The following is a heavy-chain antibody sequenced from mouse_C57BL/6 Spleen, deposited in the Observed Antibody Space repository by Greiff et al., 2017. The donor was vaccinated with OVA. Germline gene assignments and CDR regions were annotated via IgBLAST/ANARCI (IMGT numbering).Heavy chain of an antibody. CDR3: ARVLTTVVATGDYAMDY. V-gene: IGHV1-53*01. J-gene: IGHJ4*01. D-gene: IGHD1-1*01. Sequence: QVQLQQPGTELVKPGASVKLSCKASGYTFTSYWMHWVKQRPGQGLEWIGNINPSNGGPNSHEKFKSKATLTVDKSSSTAYMQLISLTSEDSAVYYCARVLTTVVATGDYAMDYWGQGTSVTVSS. CDR2: INPSNGGP. CDR1: GYTFTSYW.